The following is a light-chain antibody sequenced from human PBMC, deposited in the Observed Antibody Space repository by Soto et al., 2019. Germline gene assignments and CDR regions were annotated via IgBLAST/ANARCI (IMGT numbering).Light chain of an antibody. CDR2: GNN. J-gene: IGLJ2*01. CDR3: QSYDRSLRGSDVI. CDR1: SSNIGAGHD. Sequence: QSVLTQPPSVSGAPGQRVSISCTGSSSNIGAGHDVHWYQQLPGTAPKLLIYGNNNRPSGVPDRFSASRSGASASLAITGLQAEDEADYYCQSYDRSLRGSDVIFGGGTQLTVL. V-gene: IGLV1-40*01.